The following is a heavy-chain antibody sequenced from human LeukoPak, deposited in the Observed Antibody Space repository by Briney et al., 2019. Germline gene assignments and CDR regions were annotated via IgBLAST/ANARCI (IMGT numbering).Heavy chain of an antibody. CDR3: ARGRETYYDILTGYYTLGDAFDI. V-gene: IGHV3-74*01. J-gene: IGHJ3*02. CDR1: GFTFSTYW. Sequence: PGGSLRLSCAASGFTFSTYWMHWVRQAPGKGLVWVSRINRDGSSTSYADSVKGRFTISRDNAKNTLYLQMNSLRAEDTAVYYCARGRETYYDILTGYYTLGDAFDIWGQGTMVTVSS. D-gene: IGHD3-9*01. CDR2: INRDGSST.